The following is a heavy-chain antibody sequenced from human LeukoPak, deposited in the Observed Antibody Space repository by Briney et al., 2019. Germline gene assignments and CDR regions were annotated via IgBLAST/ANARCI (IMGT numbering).Heavy chain of an antibody. CDR2: INHSGST. D-gene: IGHD1-26*01. J-gene: IGHJ4*02. V-gene: IGHV4-34*01. CDR3: ARGGGSYWDYFDY. Sequence: PSETLSLTCAVYGGSFSGYYWSWIRQPPGKGLEWIGEINHSGSTNYNPSLKSRVTISVDTSKNQFSLKLSSVTAADTAVYYCARGGGSYWDYFDYWGQGTLVTVSS. CDR1: GGSFSGYY.